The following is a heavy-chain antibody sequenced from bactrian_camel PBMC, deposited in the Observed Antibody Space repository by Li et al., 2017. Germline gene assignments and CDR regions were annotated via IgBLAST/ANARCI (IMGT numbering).Heavy chain of an antibody. J-gene: IGHJ4*01. CDR1: GYTGGRHC. CDR3: AVEDSCDCYAPSWLTRGDSRY. V-gene: IGHV3S6*01. Sequence: HVQLVESGGGSVQTGGSARLSCTTSGYTGGRHCMAWFHQTPGKAREGVAAVDTDGETTYADSVKGRFTISKDNAKNTLYLQMNLLNPEDTATYYCAVEDSCDCYAPSWLTRGDSRYWGRGTQVTVS. CDR2: VDTDGET. D-gene: IGHD3*01.